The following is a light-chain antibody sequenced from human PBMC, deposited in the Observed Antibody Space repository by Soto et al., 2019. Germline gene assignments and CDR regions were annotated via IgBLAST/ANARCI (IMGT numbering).Light chain of an antibody. J-gene: IGLJ1*01. CDR3: SSYTSSSTYV. CDR2: DVS. Sequence: QSALTQPASVSGSPGQAITISCTGTTSDVGGYNYVSWYQQHPGKAPKLMIYDVSNRPSGVSNRFSGSNSGNTASLTISGLRAEDEADYYCSSYTSSSTYVFGTGTKRTVL. CDR1: TSDVGGYNY. V-gene: IGLV2-14*01.